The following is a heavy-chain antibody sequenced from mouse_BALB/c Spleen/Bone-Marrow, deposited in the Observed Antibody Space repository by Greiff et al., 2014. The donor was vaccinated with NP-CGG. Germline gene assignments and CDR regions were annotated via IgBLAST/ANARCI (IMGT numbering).Heavy chain of an antibody. CDR3: ARVCYDSTSAY. V-gene: IGHV1-87*01. CDR1: GYTFTGYW. D-gene: IGHD1-1*01. J-gene: IGHJ2*01. CDR2: IYPGDGDT. Sequence: QVQLKESGAELARPGASVKLSCKASGYTFTGYWMQWVKQRPGQGLEWIGIIYPGDGDTRYTQKFKGKATLTADKSSSTAYMQLRNLASEDSAVYYCARVCYDSTSAYWGQGTTLTVSS.